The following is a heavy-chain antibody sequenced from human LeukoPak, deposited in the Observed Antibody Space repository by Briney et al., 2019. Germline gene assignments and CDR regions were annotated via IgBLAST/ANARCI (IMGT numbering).Heavy chain of an antibody. CDR2: IKQDGSEK. J-gene: IGHJ4*02. CDR3: ARDGPYDSSGYYFSY. V-gene: IGHV3-7*01. Sequence: PGGSLRLSCAASGFTFSSYWMSWVRQAPGKGLGWVANIKQDGSEKYYVDSVKGRFTISRDNAKNSLYLQMNSLRAEDTAVYYCARDGPYDSSGYYFSYWGQGTLVTVSS. D-gene: IGHD3-22*01. CDR1: GFTFSSYW.